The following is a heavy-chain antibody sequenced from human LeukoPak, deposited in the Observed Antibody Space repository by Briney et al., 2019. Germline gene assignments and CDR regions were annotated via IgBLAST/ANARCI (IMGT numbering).Heavy chain of an antibody. V-gene: IGHV1-69*04. Sequence: GASVKVSCKASGGTFSSYTISWVRQAPGQGLEWMGRIIPILGIANYAQKFQGRVTITADKSTSTAYMELSSLRYEDTAVYYCARDRGGIGDAFDIWGQGTMVTVSS. CDR3: ARDRGGIGDAFDI. CDR2: IIPILGIA. CDR1: GGTFSSYT. D-gene: IGHD3-16*01. J-gene: IGHJ3*02.